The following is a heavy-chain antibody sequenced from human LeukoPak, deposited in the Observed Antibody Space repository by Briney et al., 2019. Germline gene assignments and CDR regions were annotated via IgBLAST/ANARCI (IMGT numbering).Heavy chain of an antibody. D-gene: IGHD6-13*01. CDR1: GFTFSDYY. CDR3: ARGSPYSSSWYPGAFDI. J-gene: IGHJ3*02. CDR2: ISSSGSTI. V-gene: IGHV3-11*04. Sequence: GGSLRLSCAASGFTFSDYYMSWIRQAPGKGLEWVSYISSSGSTIYYADSVKGRFTISRDNAKNSLYLQMNSLRAEDTAVYYCARGSPYSSSWYPGAFDIWGQGTMVTVSS.